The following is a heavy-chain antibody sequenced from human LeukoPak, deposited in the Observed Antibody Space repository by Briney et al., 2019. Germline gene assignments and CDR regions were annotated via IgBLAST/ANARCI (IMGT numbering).Heavy chain of an antibody. CDR3: ARAVSGYYLFDY. CDR2: INWNGGST. J-gene: IGHJ4*02. D-gene: IGHD3-22*01. Sequence: GGSLRLSCAASGFTFDDYGMSWVRQAPGKGLEWVSGINWNGGSTGYADSVKGRFTISRDNAKNSLYLQMNSLRAGDTALYYCARAVSGYYLFDYWGQGTLVTVSS. V-gene: IGHV3-20*04. CDR1: GFTFDDYG.